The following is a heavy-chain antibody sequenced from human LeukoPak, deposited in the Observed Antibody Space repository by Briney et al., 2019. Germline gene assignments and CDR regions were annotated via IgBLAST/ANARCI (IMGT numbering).Heavy chain of an antibody. Sequence: SETLSLTCAVSGGSISSNSYYWGWIRQPPGKGLEWIGSIYYSGSTYYNPSLKSRVTISVDTSKDQFSLKLSSVTAADTAVYYCARTRYYYNSRSYGAPYYFDYWGQGTLVTVSS. V-gene: IGHV4-39*01. CDR2: IYYSGST. D-gene: IGHD3-10*01. J-gene: IGHJ4*02. CDR3: ARTRYYYNSRSYGAPYYFDY. CDR1: GGSISSNSYY.